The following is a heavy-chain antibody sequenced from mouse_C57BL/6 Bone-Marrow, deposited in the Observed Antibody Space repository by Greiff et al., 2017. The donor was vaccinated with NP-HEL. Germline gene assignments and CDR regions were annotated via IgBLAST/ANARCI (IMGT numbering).Heavy chain of an antibody. CDR3: ARHPLDY. CDR2: ISNGGGST. V-gene: IGHV5-12*01. J-gene: IGHJ2*01. Sequence: EVMLVESGGGLVQPGGSLKLSCAASGFTFSDYYMYWVRQTPEKRLEWVAYISNGGGSTYYPDTVKGRFTISRDNAKNTLYLQMSRLKSEDTSMYYCARHPLDYWGQGTTLTVS. CDR1: GFTFSDYY.